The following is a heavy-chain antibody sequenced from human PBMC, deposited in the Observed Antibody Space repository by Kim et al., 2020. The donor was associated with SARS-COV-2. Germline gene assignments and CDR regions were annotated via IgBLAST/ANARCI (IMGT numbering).Heavy chain of an antibody. CDR3: AKAVLRGVNFYDYGRYV. CDR2: ISYDGSNK. Sequence: GGSLRLSCAASGFTFSTYGMHWVRQAPGKGLEWVALISYDGSNKYYADSVKGRFTISRDNSKNTLYLQMNSLRAEDTAVYYCAKAVLRGVNFYDYGRYV. J-gene: IGHJ6*01. CDR1: GFTFSTYG. V-gene: IGHV3-30*18. D-gene: IGHD3-10*01.